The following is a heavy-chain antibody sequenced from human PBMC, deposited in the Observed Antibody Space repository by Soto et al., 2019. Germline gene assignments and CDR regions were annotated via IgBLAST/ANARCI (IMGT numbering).Heavy chain of an antibody. D-gene: IGHD5-18*01. CDR2: INHSGST. CDR3: AELRGYSYGYVY. V-gene: IGHV4-34*01. J-gene: IGHJ4*02. Sequence: KTSETLSLTCAVYGGSFSGYYWSWIRQPPGKGLEWIGEINHSGSTNYNPSLKSRVTISVDTSKNQFSLKLSSVTAADTAVYYCAELRGYSYGYVYWGQGTLVTVSS. CDR1: GGSFSGYY.